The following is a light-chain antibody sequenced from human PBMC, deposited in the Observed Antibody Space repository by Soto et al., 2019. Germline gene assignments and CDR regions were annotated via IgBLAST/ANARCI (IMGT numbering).Light chain of an antibody. CDR1: QSISSY. J-gene: IGKJ2*01. Sequence: DIQMPQSPSSLSASVGDRVTITCRASQSISSYLNWYQQKPGKAPKLLIYAASSLQSCVPSRFSGSGSWTDFTLTISSLQPEDFATYYWQQSYSTPRTVGQGTKLEIK. CDR2: AAS. CDR3: QQSYSTPRT. V-gene: IGKV1-39*01.